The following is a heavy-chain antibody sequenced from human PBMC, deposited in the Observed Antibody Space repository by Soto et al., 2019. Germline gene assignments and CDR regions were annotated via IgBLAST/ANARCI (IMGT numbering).Heavy chain of an antibody. Sequence: PGGSLRLSCAASGFTFSSYAMSWVRQAPGKGLEWVSAISGSGGSTYYADSVKGRLTISRDNSKNTLYLQMNSLRAEDTAVYYCANVLYVDTAMVLAHALDYWGQGTLVTVSS. CDR2: ISGSGGST. J-gene: IGHJ4*02. D-gene: IGHD5-18*01. V-gene: IGHV3-23*01. CDR3: ANVLYVDTAMVLAHALDY. CDR1: GFTFSSYA.